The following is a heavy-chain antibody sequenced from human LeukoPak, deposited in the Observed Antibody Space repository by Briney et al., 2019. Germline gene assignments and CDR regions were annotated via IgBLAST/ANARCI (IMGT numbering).Heavy chain of an antibody. CDR2: ISDIGSI. CDR3: ASGGYSGYAYYGMDV. V-gene: IGHV4-59*12. J-gene: IGHJ6*02. CDR1: GGSISSYY. Sequence: PSETLSLTCTVSGGSISSYYWSWIRQPPGKGLEWIAYISDIGSINYNPSLKSRVTISLDTSKNQFSLKLSSVTAADTAVYYCASGGYSGYAYYGMDVWGQGTTVTVSS. D-gene: IGHD5-12*01.